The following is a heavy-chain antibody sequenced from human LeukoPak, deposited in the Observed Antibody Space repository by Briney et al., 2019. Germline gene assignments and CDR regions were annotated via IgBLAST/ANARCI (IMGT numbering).Heavy chain of an antibody. CDR2: ISSSSSYI. D-gene: IGHD4-17*01. V-gene: IGHV3-21*01. J-gene: IGHJ4*02. CDR3: ATDTYGYFDS. CDR1: GFTFSSYS. Sequence: GGSLRLSCAASGFTFSSYSMNWVRQAPGKGLEWVSSISSSSSYIYYADSVKGRFTISRDNAKSSLYLQMNSLTADDTAVYYCATDTYGYFDSWGQGTLVTVS.